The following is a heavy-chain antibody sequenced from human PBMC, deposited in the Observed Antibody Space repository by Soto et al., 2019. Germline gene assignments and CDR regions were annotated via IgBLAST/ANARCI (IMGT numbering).Heavy chain of an antibody. CDR3: AKIDCSSTSCYLVSAFDI. CDR1: RFTFSSYA. V-gene: IGHV3-23*01. CDR2: ISGSGGGT. Sequence: EVQLLESGGGLVQPGGSLRLSCVASRFTFSSYAMSWVRQAPGKGLEWVSVISGSGGGTYYADSVKGRFTISRDNSKNTLYLQMNSLRAEDTAVYYCAKIDCSSTSCYLVSAFDIWGPGTMVTVSS. D-gene: IGHD2-2*01. J-gene: IGHJ3*02.